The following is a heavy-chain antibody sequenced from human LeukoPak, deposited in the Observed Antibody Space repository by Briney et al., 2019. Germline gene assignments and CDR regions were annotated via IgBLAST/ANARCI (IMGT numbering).Heavy chain of an antibody. CDR3: ARQGLYSIPGAFDI. J-gene: IGHJ3*02. CDR2: IYYSGST. CDR1: GGSISSGDYY. V-gene: IGHV4-30-4*08. D-gene: IGHD2-8*01. Sequence: SQTLSLTCTVSGGSISSGDYYWSWIRQPPGKGLEWIGYIYYSGSTYYNPSLKSRVTISVDTSKNQFSLKLSSVTAADTAVYYCARQGLYSIPGAFDIWGQGTMVTVSS.